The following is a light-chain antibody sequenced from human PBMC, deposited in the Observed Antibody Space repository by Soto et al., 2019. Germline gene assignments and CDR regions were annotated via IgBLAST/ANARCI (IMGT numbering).Light chain of an antibody. J-gene: IGKJ2*01. V-gene: IGKV3-20*01. CDR3: QQYVTSPYI. CDR2: GVS. Sequence: EIVLTQSPGTLSLSPGDRATLSCRASQSVSSSYLAWYQQKPGQAPRLLIHGVSTRATGIPDRFSGSGSGTDFTLTISRLEPEDFAVYYCQQYVTSPYIFGQGTKLEIK. CDR1: QSVSSSY.